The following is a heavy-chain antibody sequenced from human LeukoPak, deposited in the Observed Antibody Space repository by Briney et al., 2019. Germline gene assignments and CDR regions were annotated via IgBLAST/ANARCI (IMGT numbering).Heavy chain of an antibody. J-gene: IGHJ4*02. CDR2: INPSGGST. CDR3: ARGSYYYDSSGYYLLGY. CDR1: GYTFTGYY. Sequence: ASVKVSCKASGYTFTGYYMHWVRQAPGQGLEWMGIINPSGGSTSYAQKFQGRVTMTRDTSTSTVYMELSSLRSEDTAVYYCARGSYYYDSSGYYLLGYWGQGTLVTVSS. D-gene: IGHD3-22*01. V-gene: IGHV1-46*01.